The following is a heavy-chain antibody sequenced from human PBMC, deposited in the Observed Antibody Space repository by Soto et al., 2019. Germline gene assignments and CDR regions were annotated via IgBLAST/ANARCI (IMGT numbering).Heavy chain of an antibody. CDR2: INAGNGNT. D-gene: IGHD6-13*01. J-gene: IGHJ4*02. CDR3: ARVGAFYSSSWYYFDY. CDR1: GYTFTSYA. V-gene: IGHV1-3*01. Sequence: ASVKVSCKASGYTFTSYAMHWVRQAPGQRLEWMGWINAGNGNTKYSQKFQGRVTITRDTSASTAYVELSSLRSEDTAVYYCARVGAFYSSSWYYFDYWGQGTLVTVSS.